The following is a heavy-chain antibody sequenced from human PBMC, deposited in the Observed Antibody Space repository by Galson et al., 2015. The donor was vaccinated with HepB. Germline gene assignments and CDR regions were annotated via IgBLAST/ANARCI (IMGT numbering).Heavy chain of an antibody. CDR1: GFTFSSYA. CDR3: AKSPYDILTGYYDY. V-gene: IGHV3-23*01. CDR2: ISGSGGST. J-gene: IGHJ4*02. D-gene: IGHD3-9*01. Sequence: SLRLSCAASGFTFSSYAMSWVRQAPGKGLEWVSAISGSGGSTYYADSVKGRFTISRDNSKNTLYLQMNSLRAEDTAVYYCAKSPYDILTGYYDYWGQGTLVTVSS.